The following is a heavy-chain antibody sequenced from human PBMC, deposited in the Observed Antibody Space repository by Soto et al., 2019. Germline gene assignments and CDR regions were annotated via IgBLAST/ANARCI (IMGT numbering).Heavy chain of an antibody. J-gene: IGHJ4*02. CDR2: IWYDGSNK. D-gene: IGHD6-19*01. CDR1: GFTFSSYG. CDR3: AKDARAVAGSGVYYFDL. Sequence: GGSLRLSCAASGFTFSSYGMHWVRQAPGKGLEWVAVIWYDGSNKYYADSVKGRFTTSRDNAKNTLYLQMNSLRTEDTAFYYCAKDARAVAGSGVYYFDLWGQGTLVTVSS. V-gene: IGHV3-33*03.